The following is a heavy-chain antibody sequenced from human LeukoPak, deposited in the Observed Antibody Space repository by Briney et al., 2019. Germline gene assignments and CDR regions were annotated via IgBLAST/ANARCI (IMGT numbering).Heavy chain of an antibody. CDR1: GFTFSSYA. CDR2: ISYDGSNK. Sequence: GGSLRLSCAASGFTFSSYAMHWVRQAPGKGLEWVAVISYDGSNKYYADSVKGRFTISKDNSKNTLYLQMNSLRAEDTAVYYCARDRSSPRYSGVNNWFDPWGQGTLVTVSS. D-gene: IGHD2-15*01. J-gene: IGHJ5*02. CDR3: ARDRSSPRYSGVNNWFDP. V-gene: IGHV3-30*04.